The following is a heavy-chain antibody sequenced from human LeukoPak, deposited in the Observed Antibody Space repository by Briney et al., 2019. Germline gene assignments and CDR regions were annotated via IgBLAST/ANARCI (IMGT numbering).Heavy chain of an antibody. V-gene: IGHV3-23*01. J-gene: IGHJ4*02. CDR1: GFTLSSYA. D-gene: IGHD3-3*01. CDR3: AKDGLQSSERLPPLNS. CDR2: ISGNAGST. Sequence: GGSLRLSCTASGFTLSSYAMSWVRQAPGKGLEWVSLISGNAGSTYYADSVKGRFTISRDITKNTLYLQMNSLRAEDTATYYCAKDGLQSSERLPPLNSWGQGTLVTVSS.